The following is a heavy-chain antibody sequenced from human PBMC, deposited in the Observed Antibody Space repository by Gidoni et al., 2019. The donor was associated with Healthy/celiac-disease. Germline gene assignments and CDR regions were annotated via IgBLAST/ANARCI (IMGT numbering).Heavy chain of an antibody. CDR1: GFTLSSYG. V-gene: IGHV3-30*18. J-gene: IGHJ6*03. CDR2: ISYDGSNK. Sequence: QVQLVESGGGVVQPGRSLRLSCAASGFTLSSYGMHWVRQAPGKGLEWMAVISYDGSNKYYAESVKGRFTISRDNSKNTLYLQMNSLRVEDTAVFYCAKGSSALERAGYLYYYMDVWGKGTTVTVSS. CDR3: AKGSSALERAGYLYYYMDV. D-gene: IGHD1-1*01.